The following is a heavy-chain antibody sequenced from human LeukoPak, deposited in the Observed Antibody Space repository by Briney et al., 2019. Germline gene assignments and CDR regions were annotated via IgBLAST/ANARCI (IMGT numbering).Heavy chain of an antibody. V-gene: IGHV1-69*13. CDR2: IIPIFGTA. D-gene: IGHD1-26*01. Sequence: ASVKVSCKASGGTFISYAISWVRQAPGQGLEWMGGIIPIFGTANYAQKFQGRVTITADESTSTAYMELSSLRSEDTAVYYCARARDSGRLDAFDIWGQGTMVTVSS. J-gene: IGHJ3*02. CDR3: ARARDSGRLDAFDI. CDR1: GGTFISYA.